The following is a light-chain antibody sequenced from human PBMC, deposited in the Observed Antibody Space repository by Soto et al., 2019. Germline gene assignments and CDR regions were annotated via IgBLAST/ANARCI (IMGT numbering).Light chain of an antibody. CDR3: QSYDRSLSGVG. V-gene: IGLV1-40*01. CDR2: GNS. Sequence: QSVLTQPPSVSGAPGQRVTISYTGSSSNIGAGYDVHWYQQLPGTAPKLLIYGNSNRPSGVPDRFSGSKSGTSASLAITGLQAEDEADYYCQSYDRSLSGVGFGGGTKLTVL. J-gene: IGLJ2*01. CDR1: SSNIGAGYD.